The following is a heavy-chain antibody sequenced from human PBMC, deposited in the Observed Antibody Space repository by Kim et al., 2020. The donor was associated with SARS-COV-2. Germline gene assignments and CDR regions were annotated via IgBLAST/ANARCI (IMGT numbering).Heavy chain of an antibody. CDR3: AREDINGWYDH. D-gene: IGHD2-15*01. CDR2: FN. V-gene: IGHV6-1*01. Sequence: FNDSAVSVKGRITINPDTSKNRFSLQLNSVTPEDTAVYYCAREDINGWYDHWGQGALVTVSS. J-gene: IGHJ5*02.